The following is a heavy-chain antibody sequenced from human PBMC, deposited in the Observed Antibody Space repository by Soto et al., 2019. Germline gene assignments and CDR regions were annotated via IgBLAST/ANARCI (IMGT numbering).Heavy chain of an antibody. D-gene: IGHD1-26*01. Sequence: QVQLVQSGTEEKKPGASVKVSCKASGYTFTSYAMHWVRQAPGQRLEWMGWINAGSGNTKYSQKFQDRVTITRDTSATTTYMELSGLRFEDTAMYYCARGAWDRGLMSYWGQGTLVTVSS. J-gene: IGHJ4*02. CDR2: INAGSGNT. CDR1: GYTFTSYA. CDR3: ARGAWDRGLMSY. V-gene: IGHV1-3*05.